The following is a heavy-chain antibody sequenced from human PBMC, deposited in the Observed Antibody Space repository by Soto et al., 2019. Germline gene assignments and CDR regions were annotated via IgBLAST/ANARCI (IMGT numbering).Heavy chain of an antibody. J-gene: IGHJ6*02. V-gene: IGHV5-51*01. D-gene: IGHD3-10*01. CDR1: GYSFANYW. CDR2: IYPCDSDT. Sequence: GESLKISCQGSGYSFANYWIAWVRQMPGKGLEWVWVIYPCDSDTRYSPSFRGQVTISADKSISHVYLQWSSLKASDTAMYYCSRNRLRQYYYGMDVWGQGTTVTLSS. CDR3: SRNRLRQYYYGMDV.